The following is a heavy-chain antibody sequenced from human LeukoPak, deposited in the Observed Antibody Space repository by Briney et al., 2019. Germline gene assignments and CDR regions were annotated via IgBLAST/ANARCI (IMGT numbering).Heavy chain of an antibody. CDR2: IRSKAYGGTT. CDR3: TRDKEGYSSSWYVDY. CDR1: GFTFGDYA. J-gene: IGHJ4*02. Sequence: GGSLRLSCTACGFTFGDYAMSWFRQAPGKGLEWVGSIRSKAYGGTTEYAASVKGRFTISRDDSKSTAYLQMNSLKTEDTAVYYCTRDKEGYSSSWYVDYWGQGTLVTVSS. D-gene: IGHD6-13*01. V-gene: IGHV3-49*03.